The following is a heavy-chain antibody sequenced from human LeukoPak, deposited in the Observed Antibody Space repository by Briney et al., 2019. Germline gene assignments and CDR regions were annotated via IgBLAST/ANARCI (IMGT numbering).Heavy chain of an antibody. D-gene: IGHD6-13*01. V-gene: IGHV4-39*07. Sequence: SETLSLTCTVSGGSISSSSYYWGWIRQPPGKGLEWIGSIYYSGSTYYNPSLKSRVTISVDTSKNQFSLKLSSVTAADTAVYYCARRGVAVSSSWYGDYYYYYYMDVWGKGTTVTISS. CDR2: IYYSGST. CDR3: ARRGVAVSSSWYGDYYYYYYMDV. J-gene: IGHJ6*03. CDR1: GGSISSSSYY.